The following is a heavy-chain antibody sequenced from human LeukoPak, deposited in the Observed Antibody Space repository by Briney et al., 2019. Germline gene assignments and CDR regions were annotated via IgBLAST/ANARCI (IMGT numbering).Heavy chain of an antibody. V-gene: IGHV4-34*01. Sequence: SETLSLTCAVYGGSFSGYYWSWIRQPPGKGLEWIGEINHSGSTNYNPSLKSRVTISVDTSRNQFSLKLSSVTAADTAVYYCASFPSSPPFDYWGQGTLVTVSS. D-gene: IGHD6-6*01. CDR2: INHSGST. J-gene: IGHJ4*02. CDR1: GGSFSGYY. CDR3: ASFPSSPPFDY.